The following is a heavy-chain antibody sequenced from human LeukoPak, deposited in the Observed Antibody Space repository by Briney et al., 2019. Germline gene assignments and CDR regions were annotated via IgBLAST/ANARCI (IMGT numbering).Heavy chain of an antibody. CDR2: VHYSGTA. V-gene: IGHV4-39*07. Sequence: SETLSLTCTVFDGSISSSSDSWGWIRQPPGKVLEWIGSVHYSGTAYYNPSLRSRVTISLDASKNQFSVRLTSLNAADTAVYYCARDRDTMTDYWGQGTLVTVSS. CDR1: DGSISSSSDS. J-gene: IGHJ4*02. CDR3: ARDRDTMTDY. D-gene: IGHD3-22*01.